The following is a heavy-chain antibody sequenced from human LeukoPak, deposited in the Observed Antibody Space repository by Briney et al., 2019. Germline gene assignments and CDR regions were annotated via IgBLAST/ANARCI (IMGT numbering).Heavy chain of an antibody. CDR1: GFTFSSYN. D-gene: IGHD5-18*01. J-gene: IGHJ4*02. CDR3: ARERGYSYGYGDY. V-gene: IGHV3-21*01. CDR2: ISSSSSYI. Sequence: GGSLRLSCAASGFTFSSYNMNWVRRAPGKGLEWVSSISSSSSYIYYADSVKGRFTISRDNAKNSLYLQMNSLRAEDTAVYYCARERGYSYGYGDYWGQGTLVTVSS.